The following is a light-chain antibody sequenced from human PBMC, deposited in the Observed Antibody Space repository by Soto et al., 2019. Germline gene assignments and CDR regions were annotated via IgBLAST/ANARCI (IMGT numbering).Light chain of an antibody. V-gene: IGKV1D-13*01. CDR2: DAS. Sequence: AIQLTQSPSSLSASVGDRVTITCRASQGISSALAWYQQKPGKAPKLLIYDASSLESGVPSRFSGSGSGTDFTLTISSLQPEDFATYYCQQFNNYPFTFDQGTRLEIK. CDR3: QQFNNYPFT. CDR1: QGISSA. J-gene: IGKJ5*01.